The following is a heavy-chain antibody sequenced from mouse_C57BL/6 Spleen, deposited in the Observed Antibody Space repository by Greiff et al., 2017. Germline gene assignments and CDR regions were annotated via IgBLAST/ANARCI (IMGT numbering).Heavy chain of an antibody. V-gene: IGHV1-55*01. CDR3: ARSGYYYGSRRYFDV. D-gene: IGHD1-1*01. J-gene: IGHJ1*03. Sequence: QVQLQQPGAELVKPGASVKMSCKASGYTFTSYWITWVKQRPGQGLEWIGDIYPGSGSTNYNEKFKSKATLTVDTSSSTAYMQLSSLTSEDSAVYYCARSGYYYGSRRYFDVWGTGTTGTVSS. CDR1: GYTFTSYW. CDR2: IYPGSGST.